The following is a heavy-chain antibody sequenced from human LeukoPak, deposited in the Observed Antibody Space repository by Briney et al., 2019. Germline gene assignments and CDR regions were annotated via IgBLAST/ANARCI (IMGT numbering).Heavy chain of an antibody. Sequence: GGSLRLSCAASGFTFSSYEMNWVRQAPGKGLEWVSYISSSGSTIYYADSVKGRFTISRDNAKNSLYLQMNSLRAEDTAVYYCAKGVGTNKGGYYFDYWGQGTPVTVSS. J-gene: IGHJ4*02. CDR2: ISSSGSTI. CDR3: AKGVGTNKGGYYFDY. CDR1: GFTFSSYE. V-gene: IGHV3-48*03. D-gene: IGHD1-26*01.